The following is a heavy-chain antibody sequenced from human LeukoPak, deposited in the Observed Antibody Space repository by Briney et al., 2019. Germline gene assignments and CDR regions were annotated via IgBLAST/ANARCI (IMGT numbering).Heavy chain of an antibody. CDR2: INPNSSGT. CDR3: ASGVVPYYMDV. D-gene: IGHD2-21*01. J-gene: IGHJ6*03. Sequence: ASVKVSCKASGYTFTGYYMHWVRQAPGQGLEWMGWINPNSSGTNYAQRFQGRVTMTRDTSISTAYMELSRLRSDDTAVYYCASGVVPYYMDVWGKGTTVTVSS. V-gene: IGHV1-2*02. CDR1: GYTFTGYY.